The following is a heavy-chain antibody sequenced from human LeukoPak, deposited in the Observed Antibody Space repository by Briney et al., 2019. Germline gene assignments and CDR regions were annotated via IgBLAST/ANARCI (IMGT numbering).Heavy chain of an antibody. CDR3: AKDEGDYVWGSYPDY. D-gene: IGHD3-16*02. V-gene: IGHV3-30*02. J-gene: IGHJ4*02. CDR1: GFTFSSYG. Sequence: GGSLRLSCAASGFTFSSYGMHWVRQAPGKGLEWVAFIRYDGSNKYYADSVEGRFTISRDNSKNTLYLQMNSLRAEDTAVYYCAKDEGDYVWGSYPDYWGQGTLVTVSS. CDR2: IRYDGSNK.